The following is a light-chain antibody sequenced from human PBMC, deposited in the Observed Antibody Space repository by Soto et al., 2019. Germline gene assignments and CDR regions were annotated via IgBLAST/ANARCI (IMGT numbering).Light chain of an antibody. CDR3: QQHTSWPLT. J-gene: IGKJ4*01. CDR1: QSVSSF. Sequence: DTVLTQSPATLSSSVGDRATLSCRASQSVSSFLAWYQQKPGQAPRLLIYDASNGATGIPSRFSGSGSGTDFTLTISSLEPEDFAVYYCQQHTSWPLTFGGGTKVDIK. V-gene: IGKV3-11*01. CDR2: DAS.